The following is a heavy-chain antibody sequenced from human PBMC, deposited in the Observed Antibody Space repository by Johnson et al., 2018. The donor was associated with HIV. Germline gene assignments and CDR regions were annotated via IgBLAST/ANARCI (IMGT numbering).Heavy chain of an antibody. CDR1: GFPFSDFG. D-gene: IGHD5-18*01. CDR3: TTERLQKVLRAFDI. CDR2: ISHDGSNE. Sequence: VESGGGVVQPGRSLRLSCAASGFPFSDFGMHWVRQAPGKGLEWVAMISHDGSNENYGDSVKGRFTISRDYSKSTLYMQMNRLKTEDQDVYYCTTERLQKVLRAFDIWGQGTMVTVSS. J-gene: IGHJ3*02. V-gene: IGHV3-30*03.